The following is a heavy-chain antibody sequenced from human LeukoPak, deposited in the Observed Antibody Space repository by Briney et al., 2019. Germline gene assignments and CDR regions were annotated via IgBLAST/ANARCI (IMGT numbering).Heavy chain of an antibody. J-gene: IGHJ3*02. D-gene: IGHD3-3*01. Sequence: SETLSLTCAVYGGSFSGYYWSWIRQPPGKGLEWIGYIYYSGSTNYNPSLKSRVTISVDTSKNQFSLKLSSVTAADTAVYYCARGQLRFLEWLSSPAGGAFDIWGQGTMVTVSS. CDR1: GGSFSGYY. V-gene: IGHV4-59*01. CDR2: IYYSGST. CDR3: ARGQLRFLEWLSSPAGGAFDI.